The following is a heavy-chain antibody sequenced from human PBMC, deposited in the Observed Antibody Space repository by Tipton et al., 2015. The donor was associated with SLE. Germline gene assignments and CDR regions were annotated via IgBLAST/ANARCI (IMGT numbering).Heavy chain of an antibody. CDR1: GYSISRGYY. D-gene: IGHD2-15*01. V-gene: IGHV4-38-2*01. CDR3: ARHYCTGDGCYSAVGDS. Sequence: GLVKPSETLCLTCGVSGYSISRGYYWGWIRQPPGKGLEWIASIYHSGNTYYNPSLKSRVTISLDMPNNQFSLMLSSVTAADTAVYYCARHYCTGDGCYSAVGDSWGQGTLVIISS. CDR2: IYHSGNT. J-gene: IGHJ4*02.